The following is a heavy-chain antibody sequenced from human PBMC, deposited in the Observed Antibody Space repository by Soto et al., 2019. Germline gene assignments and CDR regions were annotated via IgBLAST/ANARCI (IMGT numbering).Heavy chain of an antibody. CDR2: IWYDGSNK. CDR3: ARELAAVAGTTAGFDY. CDR1: GFTFSSYG. V-gene: IGHV3-33*01. J-gene: IGHJ4*02. Sequence: GGSLILSCAASGFTFSSYGMHWVRQAPGKGLEWVAVIWYDGSNKYYADSVKGRFTISRDNSKNTLYLQMNSLRAEDTAVYYCARELAAVAGTTAGFDYWGQGTLVTVS. D-gene: IGHD6-19*01.